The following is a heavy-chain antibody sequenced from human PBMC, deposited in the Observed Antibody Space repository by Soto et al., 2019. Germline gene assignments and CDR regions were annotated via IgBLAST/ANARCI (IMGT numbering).Heavy chain of an antibody. V-gene: IGHV1-18*01. CDR3: ARDQSFGIAAVDY. Sequence: GASVKVSCKASGYTFTSYGISWVRQAPGQGLEWMGWISAYNGNTNYAQKQQGRVTMTTDTSTSTAYKKQGSLRFDDTAVYYCARDQSFGIAAVDYWGQGTLVTVSS. J-gene: IGHJ4*02. CDR1: GYTFTSYG. D-gene: IGHD6-13*01. CDR2: ISAYNGNT.